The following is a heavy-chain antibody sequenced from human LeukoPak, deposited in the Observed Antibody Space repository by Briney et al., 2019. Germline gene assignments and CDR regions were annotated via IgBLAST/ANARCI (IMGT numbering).Heavy chain of an antibody. Sequence: EASVKVSCKASGHTFTGYYMHWVRQAPGQGLEWMGIINPSGGSTSYAQKFQGRVTMTRDTSTSTVYMELSSLRSEDTAVYYCARDRLDDYGDSHYYYYYYMDVWGKGTTVTISS. CDR2: INPSGGST. CDR3: ARDRLDDYGDSHYYYYYYMDV. D-gene: IGHD4-17*01. V-gene: IGHV1-46*01. CDR1: GHTFTGYY. J-gene: IGHJ6*03.